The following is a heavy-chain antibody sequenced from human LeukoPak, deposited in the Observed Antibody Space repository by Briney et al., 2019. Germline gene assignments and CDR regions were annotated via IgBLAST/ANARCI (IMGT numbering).Heavy chain of an antibody. Sequence: GVSLRLSCAASGFTFSNYGMNWVRQAPGKGLEWVSGITSSGITYYADSVKGRFTVSRDNSKNTLYLQMNSLRHEDTAVYYCARDRLPSHQDDFDYWGQGTLVTVSS. D-gene: IGHD3-3*01. V-gene: IGHV3-23*01. J-gene: IGHJ4*02. CDR2: ITSSGIT. CDR3: ARDRLPSHQDDFDY. CDR1: GFTFSNYG.